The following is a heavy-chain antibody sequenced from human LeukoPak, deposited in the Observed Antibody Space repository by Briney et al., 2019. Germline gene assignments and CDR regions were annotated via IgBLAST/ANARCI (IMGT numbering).Heavy chain of an antibody. D-gene: IGHD6-13*01. CDR1: GYTFTGYY. Sequence: GAAVKVSCKASGYTFTGYYMHWVRQAPGQGLEWMGWINPNSGGTNYAQKFQGRVTMTRDTSISTAYMELSRLRSDDTAVYYCARAAAGRNWFDPWGQGTLVTVSS. CDR2: INPNSGGT. CDR3: ARAAAGRNWFDP. V-gene: IGHV1-2*02. J-gene: IGHJ5*02.